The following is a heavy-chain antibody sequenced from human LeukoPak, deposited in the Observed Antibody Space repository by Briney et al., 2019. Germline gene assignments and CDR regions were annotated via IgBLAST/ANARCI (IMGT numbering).Heavy chain of an antibody. CDR3: ARGTAMFKVYYYYGMDV. D-gene: IGHD5-18*01. Sequence: AGSLRLSCAASGFTFSNYWLSWLRQAPGKGLEWVANIKQDGSEKYYVDSVKGRFTSARDNAKISLYLQMNSLRAEDTAVYYCARGTAMFKVYYYYGMDVWGQGTTVTVSS. J-gene: IGHJ6*02. CDR1: GFTFSNYW. V-gene: IGHV3-7*01. CDR2: IKQDGSEK.